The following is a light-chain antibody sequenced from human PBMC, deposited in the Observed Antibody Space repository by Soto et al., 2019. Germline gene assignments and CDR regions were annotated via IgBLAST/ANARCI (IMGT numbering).Light chain of an antibody. CDR1: QSISSW. V-gene: IGKV1-5*01. CDR2: DAS. CDR3: QQYNSYSYT. Sequence: DIQMTQSPSTLSATVGDRDTITCRASQSISSWLAWYQQKPGKAPKLLIYDASSLESGVPSRFSGSGFWTEFSLSISSLQPDDFATYYCQQYNSYSYTFGQGT. J-gene: IGKJ2*01.